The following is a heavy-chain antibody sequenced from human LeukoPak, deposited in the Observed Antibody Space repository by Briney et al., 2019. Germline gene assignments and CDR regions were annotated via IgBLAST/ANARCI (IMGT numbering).Heavy chain of an antibody. CDR3: ARHGTNSSESYFDY. D-gene: IGHD1-14*01. J-gene: IGHJ4*02. V-gene: IGHV4-59*08. CDR2: IHNSGRT. CDR1: GGSVSSYY. Sequence: SETLSLTCSASGGSVSSYYWSWIRQSPGKGLEWIGYIHNSGRTNYNPSLKSRVTGFVDTSKNQVSLRLTSVTAADTAVYYCARHGTNSSESYFDYWGQGALVTVSS.